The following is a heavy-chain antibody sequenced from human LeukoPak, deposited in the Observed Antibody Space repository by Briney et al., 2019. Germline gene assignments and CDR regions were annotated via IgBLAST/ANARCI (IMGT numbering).Heavy chain of an antibody. CDR3: ATLLELLDY. D-gene: IGHD1-7*01. CDR2: VAPEDGET. CDR1: GYSFTDCY. V-gene: IGHV1-69-2*01. J-gene: IGHJ4*02. Sequence: ASVTVSCKVSGYSFTDCYKHWVQLAPGTGIEWMGLVAPEDGETISAEKFQGKVTITAYTSTDTAYMEQSSLRSEDTAVYDCATLLELLDYWGQGTLVTVSS.